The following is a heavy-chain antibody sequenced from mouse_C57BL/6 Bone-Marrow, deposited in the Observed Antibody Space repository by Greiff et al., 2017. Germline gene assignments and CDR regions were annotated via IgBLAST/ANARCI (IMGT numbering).Heavy chain of an antibody. D-gene: IGHD2-3*01. CDR3: ARNAGYYWFAD. J-gene: IGHJ3*01. V-gene: IGHV1-81*01. CDR1: GYTFTSYG. Sequence: QVQLQQSGAELARPGASVKLSCKASGYTFTSYGISWVKQRTGQGLEWIGEFYPRSGNTYYNEKFKGKATLTADKSSSTAYMELRSLTSEDSAVYFCARNAGYYWFADWGQGTLVTVSA. CDR2: FYPRSGNT.